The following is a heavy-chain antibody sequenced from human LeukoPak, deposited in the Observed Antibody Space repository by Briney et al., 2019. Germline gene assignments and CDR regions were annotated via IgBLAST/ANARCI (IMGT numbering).Heavy chain of an antibody. CDR3: ARGTQKDSPPH. D-gene: IGHD1-14*01. V-gene: IGHV3-66*01. Sequence: GGSLRLSCAASEFSVGSNCMTWVRQAPGKGLEWVSLIYSGGSTYYADSVKGRFTISRDNSKNTLYLQMNSLRAEDTAVYYCARGTQKDSPPHWGQGTLVTVSS. J-gene: IGHJ4*02. CDR2: IYSGGST. CDR1: EFSVGSNC.